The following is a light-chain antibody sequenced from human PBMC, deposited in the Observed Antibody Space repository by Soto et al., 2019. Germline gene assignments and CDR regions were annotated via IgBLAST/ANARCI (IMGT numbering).Light chain of an antibody. J-gene: IGKJ2*01. CDR1: QSVDSNY. CDR2: GTS. CDR3: QQYGSSLYT. V-gene: IGKV3-20*01. Sequence: ENVLTQSPGTLSLSPGERATLSCRASQSVDSNYLAWYQQKPGQAPRLLIYGTSSRATGIPDRFSGSGSGTDFTLTIDRLEPEDFAVYYCQQYGSSLYTVGQGTKLEIK.